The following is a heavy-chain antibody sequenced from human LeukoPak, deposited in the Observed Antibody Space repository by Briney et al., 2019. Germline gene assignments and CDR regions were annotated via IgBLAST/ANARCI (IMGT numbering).Heavy chain of an antibody. V-gene: IGHV3-21*01. Sequence: PGGSLRLSCAASGFTFSSYGMHWVRQAPGKGLEWVSSISSSSSYIYYADSVEGRFTISRDNAKNSLYLQMNSLRAEDTAVYYCARGRDGYSGFDYWGQGTLVTVSS. CDR3: ARGRDGYSGFDY. CDR1: GFTFSSYG. CDR2: ISSSSSYI. D-gene: IGHD5-24*01. J-gene: IGHJ4*02.